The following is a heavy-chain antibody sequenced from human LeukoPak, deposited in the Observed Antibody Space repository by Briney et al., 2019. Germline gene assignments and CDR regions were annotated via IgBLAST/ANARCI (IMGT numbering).Heavy chain of an antibody. Sequence: GGSLRLSCAASGFTVSSSYMSWVRQAPGKGLEWVSVIYSGGSTYYADSVKGRFTISRDNSKNTLYLQMNSLRAEDTAVYYCAKWGCSGGSCYPFDYWGQGTLVTVSS. CDR1: GFTVSSSY. D-gene: IGHD2-15*01. J-gene: IGHJ4*02. V-gene: IGHV3-53*01. CDR3: AKWGCSGGSCYPFDY. CDR2: IYSGGST.